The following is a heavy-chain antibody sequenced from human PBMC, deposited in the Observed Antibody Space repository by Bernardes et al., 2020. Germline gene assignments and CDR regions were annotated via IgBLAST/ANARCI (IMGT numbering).Heavy chain of an antibody. D-gene: IGHD2-15*01. V-gene: IGHV3-23*01. CDR2: ISGSTTAT. J-gene: IGHJ6*02. Sequence: GGSLRLSCAASGFTFRHFAMTWVRQAPGKGLEWVSTISGSTTATYYADSVKGRFTISRDNSKSAVFLQMNGLRAEDTAIYYCARDLGEVTPLLTVVAVRAPSYYGMDVWGQGTTVTVSS. CDR1: GFTFRHFA. CDR3: ARDLGEVTPLLTVVAVRAPSYYGMDV.